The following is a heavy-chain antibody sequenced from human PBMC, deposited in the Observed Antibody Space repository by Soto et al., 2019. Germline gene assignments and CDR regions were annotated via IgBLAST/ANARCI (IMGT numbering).Heavy chain of an antibody. Sequence: EVQLVESGGDLVQLGGSLRLSCAASGFSFNTYWMTWARQAPGKGLEWVATIKEDASESYYGDSVKGRFTISRDNAKNSVFLQRNSLRAEDTAVYYCVRARIDYWGQGILVTVSS. CDR3: VRARIDY. V-gene: IGHV3-7*03. CDR1: GFSFNTYW. CDR2: IKEDASES. J-gene: IGHJ4*02.